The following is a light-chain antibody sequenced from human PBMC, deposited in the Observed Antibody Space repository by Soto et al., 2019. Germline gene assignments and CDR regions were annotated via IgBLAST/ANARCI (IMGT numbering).Light chain of an antibody. CDR1: QSISSW. J-gene: IGKJ2*01. CDR2: KAS. Sequence: DIQMTQSPSTLSASVGDRVTITCRASQSISSWLAWYQQKPGKAPKLLIYKASSLESGVPSRFSSSGSGTEFTLTISSLQPDDFATYYCQQYKSYPYTFGQGTKLEIK. CDR3: QQYKSYPYT. V-gene: IGKV1-5*03.